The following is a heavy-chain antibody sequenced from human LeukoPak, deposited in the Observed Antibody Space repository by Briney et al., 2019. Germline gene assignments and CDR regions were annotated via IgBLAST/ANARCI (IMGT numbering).Heavy chain of an antibody. CDR3: ARGWPPTSLHLAHTWFDP. CDR2: ISSSSSYI. V-gene: IGHV3-21*01. CDR1: GFTFSSYS. Sequence: GGSLRLSWAGSGFTFSSYSMNWVRPAPGKGLEWVASISSSSSYIYIADSVKGRFTISRDNAKNSLYLQMNSLGAEDTAVYYCARGWPPTSLHLAHTWFDPWGQGTLVTVSS. J-gene: IGHJ5*02.